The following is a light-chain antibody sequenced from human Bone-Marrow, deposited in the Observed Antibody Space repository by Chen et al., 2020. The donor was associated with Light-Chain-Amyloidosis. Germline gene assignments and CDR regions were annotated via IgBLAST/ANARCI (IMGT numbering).Light chain of an antibody. V-gene: IGLV1-47*01. CDR3: AAWDGSLSGWV. Sequence: VLTQPLPASGTPRQRPTISCSGSSSNIGSNYLFWYQHLPGTAPKLLIYKSDQRPSGVPDRFSGSKSGTSASLAISGLRSEDEGDYYCAAWDGSLSGWVFGGGTKLTVL. CDR2: KSD. CDR1: SSNIGSNY. J-gene: IGLJ3*02.